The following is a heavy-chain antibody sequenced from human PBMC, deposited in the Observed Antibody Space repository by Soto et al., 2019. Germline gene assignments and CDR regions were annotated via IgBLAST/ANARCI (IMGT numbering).Heavy chain of an antibody. Sequence: QVQLVQSGSEVKKPGSSVKVSCKASGGTFTSSAMSWVRQAPGQGLEWMGGIIPVLGTTTYSETFQGRLTFTAEDTSTVYRELSGLTSDDTAVYYCAREDYGSGLPGADYYGLDVWGQGTTVIVSS. CDR2: IIPVLGTT. CDR1: GGTFTSSA. J-gene: IGHJ6*02. CDR3: AREDYGSGLPGADYYGLDV. D-gene: IGHD3-10*01. V-gene: IGHV1-69*01.